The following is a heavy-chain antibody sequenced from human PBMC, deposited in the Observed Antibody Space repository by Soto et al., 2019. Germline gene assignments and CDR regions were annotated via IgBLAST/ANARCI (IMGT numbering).Heavy chain of an antibody. CDR1: GGSISSYD. D-gene: IGHD6-19*01. J-gene: IGHJ5*02. CDR2: TYYSGGT. Sequence: SETLSLTCTVSGGSISSYDWSLIRQPPGKGLEWIGYTYYSGGTSYNPSLKSRVTISLDKSKSQFSLRLISVTAADTAVYYCTREQSDDNYFDPWGQGTLVTVS. CDR3: TREQSDDNYFDP. V-gene: IGHV4-59*01.